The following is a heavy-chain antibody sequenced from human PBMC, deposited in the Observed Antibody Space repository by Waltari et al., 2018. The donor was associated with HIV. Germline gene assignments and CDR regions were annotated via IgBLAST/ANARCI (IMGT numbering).Heavy chain of an antibody. CDR1: TGYITQSFY. J-gene: IGHJ4*02. CDR3: VALRTVTGTIDK. CDR2: IYSNGVS. D-gene: IGHD6-19*01. V-gene: IGHV4-39*01. Sequence: QLQLQESGPALVKPAATLSPTCTVSTGYITQSFYWGWVRQFPRTGLEWIGSIYSNGVSHYAPSLKSRVALSVDMSKNQFSLTLTAVTAADTSRYFCVALRTVTGTIDKWGQGTLVTVS.